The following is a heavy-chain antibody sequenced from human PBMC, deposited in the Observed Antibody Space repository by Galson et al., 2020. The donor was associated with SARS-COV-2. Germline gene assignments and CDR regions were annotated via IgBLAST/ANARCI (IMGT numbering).Heavy chain of an antibody. V-gene: IGHV3-33*06. D-gene: IGHD1-1*01. J-gene: IGHJ4*02. CDR3: AKEGAWSGTTGLSH. CDR2: IWYDGSNK. CDR1: GFTFSSYG. Sequence: GGYLRLSCAASGFTFSSYGMHWVRQAPGKGLEWVAVIWYDGSNKYSADSVKGRFTISRDNSKNTLYLQMNSLRAEDTAVYYCAKEGAWSGTTGLSHWGQGTLVTVSS.